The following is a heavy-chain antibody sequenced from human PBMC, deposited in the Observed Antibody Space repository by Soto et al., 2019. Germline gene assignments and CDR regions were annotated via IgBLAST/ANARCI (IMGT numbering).Heavy chain of an antibody. D-gene: IGHD4-17*01. CDR1: GFTFSRYA. CDR2: ISSNGGST. Sequence: EVQLVESGGGLVQPGGSGRLSCAASGFTFSRYAMHWVRQAPGKGLEYVSAISSNGGSTYYANSAKGRFTISRDNSKNTLYLQMGSLRAEDMAVYYCARNGDNSYYFDYWGQGTVVTVSS. V-gene: IGHV3-64*01. CDR3: ARNGDNSYYFDY. J-gene: IGHJ4*02.